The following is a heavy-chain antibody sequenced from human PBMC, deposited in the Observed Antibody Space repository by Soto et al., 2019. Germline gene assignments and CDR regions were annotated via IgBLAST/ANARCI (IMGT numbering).Heavy chain of an antibody. CDR2: VFHGGST. J-gene: IGHJ4*02. CDR3: AALSYGSGFIDE. D-gene: IGHD3-3*01. V-gene: IGHV4-4*02. Sequence: QVQLQESGPGLVKPSGTLSLTCAVSGGSISISNWWSWVRQPPGKGLEWIGEVFHGGSTNYNPSLKRRLTISVNKSKNQFSLKLTSVTAADTAVYYCAALSYGSGFIDEWGQGTLVTVS. CDR1: GGSISISNW.